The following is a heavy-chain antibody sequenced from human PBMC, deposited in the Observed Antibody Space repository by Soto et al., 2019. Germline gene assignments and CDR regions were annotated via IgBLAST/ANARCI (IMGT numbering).Heavy chain of an antibody. Sequence: QVKLQESGPGLVKPSGTLSLTCAVSGGSISSSNWWSWVRQPPGKGLEWSGEIYHSGNTNYNPSLKSRVTMAVDKSRNQFSLKLSSVTAADTAVYYCARRWGEGRVDYWGQGTLVTVSS. J-gene: IGHJ4*02. V-gene: IGHV4-4*02. CDR1: GGSISSSNW. CDR3: ARRWGEGRVDY. CDR2: IYHSGNT. D-gene: IGHD3-10*01.